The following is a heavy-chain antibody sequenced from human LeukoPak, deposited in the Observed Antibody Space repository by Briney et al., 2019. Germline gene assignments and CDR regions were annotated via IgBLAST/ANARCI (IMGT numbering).Heavy chain of an antibody. CDR2: IYYSGST. V-gene: IGHV4-59*01. CDR3: ARGDLAAAGLFDY. Sequence: SETLSLTCTVSGGSISSYYWSWIRQPPGKGLEWIGYIYYSGSTNYNPSLKSRVTISVDTSKNQFSLRLSSVTAADTAVYYCARGDLAAAGLFDYWGQGTLVTVSS. D-gene: IGHD6-13*01. J-gene: IGHJ4*02. CDR1: GGSISSYY.